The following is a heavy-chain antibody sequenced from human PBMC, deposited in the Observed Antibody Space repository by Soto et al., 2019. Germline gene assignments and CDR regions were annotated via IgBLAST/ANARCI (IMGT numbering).Heavy chain of an antibody. V-gene: IGHV1-69*06. CDR1: GGTFNKYA. D-gene: IGHD2-2*01. Sequence: QVQLVQSGAEVRKPGSSVKVSCKASGGTFNKYAISWVRQAPGQGPELMGGILPIYSTRNYANYAHKFQGRVTITVDTATSTAYMELSGLKSDDTAIYYCARGVVVVTNYYFDQWGQGTLVTVSS. CDR3: ARGVVVVTNYYFDQ. J-gene: IGHJ4*02. CDR2: ILPIYSTRNYA.